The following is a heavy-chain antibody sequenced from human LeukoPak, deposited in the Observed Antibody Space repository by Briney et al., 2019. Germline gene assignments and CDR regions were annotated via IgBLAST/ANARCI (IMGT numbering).Heavy chain of an antibody. CDR2: IYYGGST. CDR3: ARDLVGAPLLGWFDP. CDR1: GGSISSSSYY. V-gene: IGHV4-39*07. Sequence: SETLSLTCTVSGGSISSSSYYWGWIRQPPGKGLEWIGSIYYGGSTNYNPSLKSRVTISVDTSKNQFSLKLSSVTAADTAVYYCARDLVGAPLLGWFDPWGQGTLVTVSS. J-gene: IGHJ5*02. D-gene: IGHD1-26*01.